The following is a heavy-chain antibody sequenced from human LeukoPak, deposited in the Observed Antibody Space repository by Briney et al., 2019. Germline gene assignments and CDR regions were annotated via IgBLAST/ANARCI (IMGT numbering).Heavy chain of an antibody. Sequence: GGSLRLSGAASGFTFSSYSMNWVRQAPGKGLEWVSSISSSSSYIYYADSVKGRFTISRDNAKNSLYLQMNSLRAEDTAVYYCARYQWLFPFGYWGQGTLVTVSS. J-gene: IGHJ4*02. D-gene: IGHD3-22*01. CDR2: ISSSSSYI. CDR3: ARYQWLFPFGY. CDR1: GFTFSSYS. V-gene: IGHV3-21*01.